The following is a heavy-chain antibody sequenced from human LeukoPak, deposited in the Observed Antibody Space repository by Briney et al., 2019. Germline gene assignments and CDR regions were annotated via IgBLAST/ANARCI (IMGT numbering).Heavy chain of an antibody. D-gene: IGHD3-10*01. Sequence: KPGESLKISCRASGFTFTNYWIGWVRQMPGKGPEWMGIIYPADSDTRYSPSFEGQVTISADKALSTAYLEWTSLKASDTAMYYCARQLRYFGDRNPFDYWGQGTLVTVSS. CDR2: IYPADSDT. J-gene: IGHJ4*01. V-gene: IGHV5-51*01. CDR3: ARQLRYFGDRNPFDY. CDR1: GFTFTNYW.